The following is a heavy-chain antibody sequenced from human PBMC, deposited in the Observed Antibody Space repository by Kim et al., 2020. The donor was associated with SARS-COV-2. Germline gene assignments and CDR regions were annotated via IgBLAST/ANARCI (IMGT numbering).Heavy chain of an antibody. CDR3: VSNVGDAFDI. J-gene: IGHJ3*02. CDR2: IIPIFGAA. Sequence: SVKVSCKASGGTFSSYAISWVRQAPGQGLEWMGGIIPIFGAANYAQKFQGRVTITADESTSTAYMELSSLRSEDTAVYYCVSNVGDAFDIWGQGTMVTVSS. CDR1: GGTFSSYA. V-gene: IGHV1-69*13.